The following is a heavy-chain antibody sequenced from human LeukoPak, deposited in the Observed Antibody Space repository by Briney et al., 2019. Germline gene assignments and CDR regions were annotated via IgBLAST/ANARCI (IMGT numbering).Heavy chain of an antibody. CDR2: IIPIFGTA. D-gene: IGHD2-2*02. V-gene: IGHV1-69*13. CDR3: ARESGIVVVPAAIKDEYYFDY. J-gene: IGHJ4*02. Sequence: SVKVSCKASGGTFSSYAISWVRQAPGQGLEWMGGIIPIFGTANYAQKFQGRVTITADESTSTAYMELSSLRSEDTAVYYCARESGIVVVPAAIKDEYYFDYWGQGTLVTVSS. CDR1: GGTFSSYA.